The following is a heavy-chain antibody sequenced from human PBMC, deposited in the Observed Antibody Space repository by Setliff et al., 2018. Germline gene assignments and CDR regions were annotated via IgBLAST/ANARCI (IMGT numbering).Heavy chain of an antibody. CDR3: ASSRGQLRYSYGPNWFDP. D-gene: IGHD5-18*01. V-gene: IGHV4-39*07. Sequence: SSETLSLTCTVSGGSISSGGYYWGWIRQPPGKGLEWIGSIYHSGSTYYNPSLKSRVTISVDTSKNQFSLKLSSVTAADTAVYYCASSRGQLRYSYGPNWFDPWGQGTLVTVSS. J-gene: IGHJ5*02. CDR2: IYHSGST. CDR1: GGSISSGGYY.